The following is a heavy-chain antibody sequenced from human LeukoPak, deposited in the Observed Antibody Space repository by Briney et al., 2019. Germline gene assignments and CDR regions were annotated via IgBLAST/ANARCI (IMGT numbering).Heavy chain of an antibody. CDR1: GGSLSSYY. CDR3: ARDSSAEYYDILTGYSYFDY. D-gene: IGHD3-9*01. J-gene: IGHJ4*02. CDR2: IYTSGST. Sequence: SETLSLTCTVSGGSLSSYYWSWIRQPAGKGLEWIGRIYTSGSTNYNPSLKSRVTMSVDTSKNQFYLKLSSVTAEDTAVYYCARDSSAEYYDILTGYSYFDYWGQGTLVTVSS. V-gene: IGHV4-4*07.